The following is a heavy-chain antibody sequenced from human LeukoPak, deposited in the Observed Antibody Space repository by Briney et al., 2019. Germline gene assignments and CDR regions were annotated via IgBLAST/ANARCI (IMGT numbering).Heavy chain of an antibody. CDR2: ISYDGSNK. CDR3: ASRVTGDFDY. Sequence: GRSLRLSCAASGFTFSSYGMHWVRQAPGKGLEWVAVISYDGSNKNYADSVKGRFTISRDNSKNTLYLQMNSLRAEDTAVYYCASRVTGDFDYWGQGTLVTVSS. J-gene: IGHJ4*02. D-gene: IGHD1-14*01. V-gene: IGHV3-30*03. CDR1: GFTFSSYG.